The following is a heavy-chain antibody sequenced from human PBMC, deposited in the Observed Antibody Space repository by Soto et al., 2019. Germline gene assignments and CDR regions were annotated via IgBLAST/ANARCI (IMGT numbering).Heavy chain of an antibody. CDR3: ARDPDYGDYWGYFFDS. J-gene: IGHJ4*02. Sequence: QVQLVQSGAEVKKPGASVKVSCKTFGYTFAAYYIHWIRQAPGQGLEWMGWINPTSGGTVYAQNFQDRVTMTRDTSINTAYMELRRLNSDDTAVYYCARDPDYGDYWGYFFDSWGQGTPVTVSS. V-gene: IGHV1-2*02. D-gene: IGHD4-17*01. CDR2: INPTSGGT. CDR1: GYTFAAYY.